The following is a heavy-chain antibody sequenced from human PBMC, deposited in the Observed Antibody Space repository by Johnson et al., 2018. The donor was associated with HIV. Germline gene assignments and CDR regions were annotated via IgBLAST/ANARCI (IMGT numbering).Heavy chain of an antibody. D-gene: IGHD1-14*01. CDR2: IYSGGST. CDR1: GFTVSSNY. Sequence: VQLVESGGGLVQPGGSLRLSCAASGFTVSSNYMSWVRQAPGKGLEWVSVIYSGGSTYYADSVKGRFTISRDNSKNTLYLQMNSLSAEDTAVYYCTRWQSSEYVFDIWGQGTMVTVSS. V-gene: IGHV3-66*01. CDR3: TRWQSSEYVFDI. J-gene: IGHJ3*02.